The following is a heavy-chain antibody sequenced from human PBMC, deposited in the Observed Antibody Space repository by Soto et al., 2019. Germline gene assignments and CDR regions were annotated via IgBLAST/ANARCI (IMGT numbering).Heavy chain of an antibody. J-gene: IGHJ5*02. Sequence: EMQLVESGGSLVQPGRSLRLSCAVSGFTFENFALHWVRQAPGKGLEWVSGIDWNSETIAYADSVKGRFTLSRDSATSSLYLHLDGLRPEDTAFYYCAKAPKVVTHWFDPWGQGTLVTVSS. D-gene: IGHD2-21*02. CDR2: IDWNSETI. V-gene: IGHV3-9*01. CDR1: GFTFENFA. CDR3: AKAPKVVTHWFDP.